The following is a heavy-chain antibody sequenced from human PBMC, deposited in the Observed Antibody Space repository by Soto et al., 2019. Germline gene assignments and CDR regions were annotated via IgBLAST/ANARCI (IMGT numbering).Heavy chain of an antibody. J-gene: IGHJ4*02. Sequence: QVQLVESGGGVVQPGRSLRLSCAASGFTFSSYAMHWVRQAPGKGLEWVAVISYDGSNKYYADSVKGRFTISRDNSENTLYLQLNSRRAEETAVYYCERDIYITMIVAGFDYWGQGTLVTVSS. CDR1: GFTFSSYA. CDR3: ERDIYITMIVAGFDY. V-gene: IGHV3-30-3*01. D-gene: IGHD3-22*01. CDR2: ISYDGSNK.